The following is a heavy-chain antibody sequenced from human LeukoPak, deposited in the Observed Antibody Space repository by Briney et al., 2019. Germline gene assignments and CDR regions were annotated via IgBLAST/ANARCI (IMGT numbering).Heavy chain of an antibody. CDR2: INPNSGGT. J-gene: IGHJ1*01. D-gene: IGHD6-13*01. V-gene: IGHV1-2*02. CDR3: ASYSSSWYAPMLQH. Sequence: ASVKVSCKVSGYTLTELSMHWVRQAPGKGLEWMGWINPNSGGTNYAQKFQGRVTMTRDTSISTAYMELSRLRSDDTAVYYCASYSSSWYAPMLQHWGQGTLVTVSS. CDR1: GYTLTELS.